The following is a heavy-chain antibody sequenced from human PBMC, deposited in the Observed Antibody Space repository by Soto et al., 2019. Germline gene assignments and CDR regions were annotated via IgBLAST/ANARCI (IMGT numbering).Heavy chain of an antibody. V-gene: IGHV4-61*01. D-gene: IGHD5-12*01. CDR2: IYYSGST. Sequence: PSETLSLTCTVSGGSVSSVSYYRIWIRQPPGKGLEWIGYIYYSGSTNYNPSLKSRVTISVDTSKNQFSLKLSSVTAADTAVYYCARDRSGVATIKYYYGMDVWGQGTTVTVSS. CDR3: ARDRSGVATIKYYYGMDV. CDR1: GGSVSSVSYY. J-gene: IGHJ6*02.